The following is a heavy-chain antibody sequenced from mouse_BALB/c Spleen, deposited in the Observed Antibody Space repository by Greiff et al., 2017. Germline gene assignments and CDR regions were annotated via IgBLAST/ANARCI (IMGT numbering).Heavy chain of an antibody. J-gene: IGHJ4*01. V-gene: IGHV5-12-2*01. CDR3: ARQSRAMDY. CDR2: ISNGGGST. CDR1: GFTFSSYT. Sequence: EVQGVESGGGLVQPGGSLKLSCAASGFTFSSYTMSWVRQTPEKRLEWVAYISNGGGSTYYPDTVKGRFTISRDNAKNTLYLQMSSLKSEDTAMYYCARQSRAMDYWGQGTSVTVSS.